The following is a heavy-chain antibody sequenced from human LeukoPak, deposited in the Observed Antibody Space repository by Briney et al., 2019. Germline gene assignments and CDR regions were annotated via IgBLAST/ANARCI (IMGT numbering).Heavy chain of an antibody. CDR1: GYTFTAYY. CDR3: ARDVRSNYGSHTMYV. D-gene: IGHD4-11*01. CDR2: INPNSGGT. J-gene: IGHJ6*02. Sequence: ASVKVSCKTSGYTFTAYYMDWVRQAPGQGLEWMGWINPNSGGTNYAQHFQGRVTMTRDTSISTAYLELSRLTSDDTAVYYCARDVRSNYGSHTMYVWGQGTTVTVSS. V-gene: IGHV1-2*02.